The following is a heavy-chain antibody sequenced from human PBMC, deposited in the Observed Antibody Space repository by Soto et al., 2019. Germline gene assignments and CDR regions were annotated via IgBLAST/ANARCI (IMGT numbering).Heavy chain of an antibody. Sequence: PGGSLRLSSAASGFTFSIYPMTWVRQAPGKGLEWVSTVNDGGTYTHYADSVKGRFTISRDNSESTLYLQMNSLRDDDMAVYYCAREGFSSATAGGFDLWGQGTMVTVPS. V-gene: IGHV3-23*01. CDR2: VNDGGTYT. CDR3: AREGFSSATAGGFDL. D-gene: IGHD6-19*01. J-gene: IGHJ3*01. CDR1: GFTFSIYP.